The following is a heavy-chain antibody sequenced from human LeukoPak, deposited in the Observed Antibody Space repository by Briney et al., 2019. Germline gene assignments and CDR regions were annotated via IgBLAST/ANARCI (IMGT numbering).Heavy chain of an antibody. CDR3: ARDPDYGDEVFFDY. D-gene: IGHD4-17*01. CDR2: ISYDGSNK. Sequence: PGGSLRLSCAASGSTLSNYAISWVRQAPGKGLEWVAVISYDGSNKYYADSVKGRFTISRDNSKNTLYLQMNSLRAEDTAVYYCARDPDYGDEVFFDYWGQGTLVTVSS. V-gene: IGHV3-30-3*01. CDR1: GSTLSNYA. J-gene: IGHJ4*02.